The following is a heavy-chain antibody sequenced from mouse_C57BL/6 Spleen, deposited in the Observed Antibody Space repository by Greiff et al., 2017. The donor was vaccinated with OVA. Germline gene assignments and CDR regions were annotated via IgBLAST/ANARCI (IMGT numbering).Heavy chain of an antibody. CDR3: ERGLLSRAMDY. V-gene: IGHV1-4*01. CDR1: GYTFPRYS. D-gene: IGHD2-12*01. J-gene: IGHJ4*01. Sequence: QVQLQPSGADLSRPGASVKMSCKASGYTFPRYSLHWVKPRPGTGMEWIGYLNPSSGYTKYTPKFKDKATLTADNSSSTAYMQRSSLTAEDSAVYYCERGLLSRAMDYWGQGTSVTVSS. CDR2: LNPSSGYT.